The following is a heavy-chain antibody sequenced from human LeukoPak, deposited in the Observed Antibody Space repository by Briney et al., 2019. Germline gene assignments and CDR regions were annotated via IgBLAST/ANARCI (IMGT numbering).Heavy chain of an antibody. CDR3: ASSARLGY. CDR2: INHSGNT. Sequence: PSDTLSLTCAIYGGSFSDYYWSWIRQPPGKGLEWIGEINHSGNTNYNPSLKSRVIISVDTPKKQFSLKMSSVTAADTAVYYCASSARLGYWGQGTLVTVSS. J-gene: IGHJ4*02. V-gene: IGHV4-34*01. CDR1: GGSFSDYY. D-gene: IGHD2-21*01.